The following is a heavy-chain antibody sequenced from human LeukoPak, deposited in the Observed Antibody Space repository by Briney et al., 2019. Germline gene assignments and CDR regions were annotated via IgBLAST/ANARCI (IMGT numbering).Heavy chain of an antibody. V-gene: IGHV4-39*07. CDR2: IYYSGST. Sequence: SETLSLTCTVSGGSISSSSYYWGWIRQPPGKGLEWIGSIYYSGSTYYNPSLKSRVTISVDTSKNQFSLKLSSVTAADTAVYYCARGDILTGTFDYWGQGTLVTVSS. J-gene: IGHJ4*02. CDR3: ARGDILTGTFDY. CDR1: GGSISSSSYY. D-gene: IGHD3-9*01.